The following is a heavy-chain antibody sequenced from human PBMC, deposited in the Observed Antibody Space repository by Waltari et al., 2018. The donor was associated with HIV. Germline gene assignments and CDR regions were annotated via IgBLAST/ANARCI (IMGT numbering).Heavy chain of an antibody. CDR3: AREYDFWSGGYHYYGMDV. D-gene: IGHD3-3*01. CDR2: INVGNYNT. Sequence: GWINVGNYNTKYSQKFQDRVTITGDTSASTGYLDLSSLTSEDTAVYFCAREYDFWSGGYHYYGMDVWGQGTTVTVSS. V-gene: IGHV1-3*01. J-gene: IGHJ6*02.